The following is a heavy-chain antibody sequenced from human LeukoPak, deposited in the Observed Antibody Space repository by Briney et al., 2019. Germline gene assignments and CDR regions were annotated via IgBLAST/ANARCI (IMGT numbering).Heavy chain of an antibody. CDR2: IYYSGTT. J-gene: IGHJ4*02. D-gene: IGHD3-22*01. V-gene: IGHV4-39*01. CDR1: GGSISSSSYY. Sequence: PSETLSLTCTVSGGSISSSSYYWGWIRQPPGKGLEWIGTIYYSGTTYYNPSLKSRVTISVDTSKNQFSLKLNSVTAADTAVYYCARQMPNYYDHDYWGQGTLVTVSS. CDR3: ARQMPNYYDHDY.